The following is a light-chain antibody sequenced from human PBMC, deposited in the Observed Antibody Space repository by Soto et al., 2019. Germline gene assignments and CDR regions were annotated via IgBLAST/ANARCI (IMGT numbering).Light chain of an antibody. CDR3: QTWGTGILV. V-gene: IGLV4-69*01. Sequence: QSVLTQSPSASASLGASVKLTCTLSSGHSSYAIAWHQQQPEKGPRYLMKLNSDGSHSKGDGIPDRVSGSSSGAERYLTISTLQSEDEADYYCQTWGTGILVFGGGTKLTVL. CDR2: LNSDGSH. CDR1: SGHSSYA. J-gene: IGLJ2*01.